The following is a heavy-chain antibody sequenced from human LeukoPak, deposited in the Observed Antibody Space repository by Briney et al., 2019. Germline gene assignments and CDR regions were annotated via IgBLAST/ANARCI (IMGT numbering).Heavy chain of an antibody. V-gene: IGHV4-39*07. CDR1: GGSISSSSYY. D-gene: IGHD6-13*01. CDR3: AREQLVLRWFDP. J-gene: IGHJ5*02. Sequence: SETLSLTCTVSGGSISSSSYYWGWIRQPPGKGLGWIGSIYYSGSTYYNPSLKSRVTISVDTSKNQFSLKLSSVTAADTAVYYCAREQLVLRWFDPWGQGTLVTVSS. CDR2: IYYSGST.